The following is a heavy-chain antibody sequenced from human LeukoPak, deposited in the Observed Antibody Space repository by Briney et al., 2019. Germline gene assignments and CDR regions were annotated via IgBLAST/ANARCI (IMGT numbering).Heavy chain of an antibody. D-gene: IGHD3-22*01. CDR3: ARGDYYDSSGYYFPDAFDI. CDR1: GFTFSSYE. J-gene: IGHJ3*02. V-gene: IGHV3-48*03. CDR2: IRSSGSTI. Sequence: GGSLRLSCAASGFTFSSYEMNWVRQAPGKGLEWGSDIRSSGSTIYYADSVKGRFTISRDNAKNSLYLQMNSLRAEDTAVYYCARGDYYDSSGYYFPDAFDIWGQGTMVTVSS.